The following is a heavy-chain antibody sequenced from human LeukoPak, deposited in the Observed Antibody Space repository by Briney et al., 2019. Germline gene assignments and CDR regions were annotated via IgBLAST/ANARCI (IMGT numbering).Heavy chain of an antibody. CDR1: GGSFSGYY. CDR2: INHSGST. V-gene: IGHV4-34*01. CDR3: ARVFPDTWGPFDY. J-gene: IGHJ4*02. D-gene: IGHD5-18*01. Sequence: KPSETLSLTCAVCGGSFSGYYWSWIRQPPGKGLEWIGEINHSGSTNYNPSLKSRVTISVDTSKNQFSLKLSSVTAADTAVYYCARVFPDTWGPFDYWGQGTLVTVSS.